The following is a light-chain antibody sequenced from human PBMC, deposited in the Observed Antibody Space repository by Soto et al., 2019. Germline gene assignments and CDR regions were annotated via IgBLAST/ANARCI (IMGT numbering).Light chain of an antibody. CDR2: AAS. CDR3: QKYNRALGYT. V-gene: IGKV1-27*01. Sequence: DIQMTQSPSSLSASVGDRVTITCRASQGISNYLAWYQQKPGKVPKLLIYAASTLHSGVPSRFSGSGSGTDFTLTISSLQPEDVATYYCQKYNRALGYTFGQGTKLEIK. J-gene: IGKJ2*01. CDR1: QGISNY.